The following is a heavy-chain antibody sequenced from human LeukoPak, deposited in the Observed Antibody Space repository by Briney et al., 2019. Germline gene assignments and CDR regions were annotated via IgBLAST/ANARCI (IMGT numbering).Heavy chain of an antibody. CDR1: GFTVSSYY. Sequence: GGSLRLSCAASGFTVSSYYMTWVRQAPGKGLEWVSVMYSDGGTYYADSVKGRVAISRDNSQNTVFLQMNSVRVEDTAVYYCARSYSNHLFGMDVWGQGTAVTVSS. CDR2: MYSDGGT. CDR3: ARSYSNHLFGMDV. J-gene: IGHJ6*02. V-gene: IGHV3-66*01. D-gene: IGHD4-11*01.